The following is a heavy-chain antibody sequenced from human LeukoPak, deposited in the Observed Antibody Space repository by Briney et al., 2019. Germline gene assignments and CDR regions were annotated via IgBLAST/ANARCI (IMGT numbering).Heavy chain of an antibody. D-gene: IGHD3-22*01. V-gene: IGHV1-8*01. CDR3: AGGRNSVYYFNVVAPSYFDY. J-gene: IGHJ4*02. CDR1: GYTFTSYD. CDR2: MNPNSGNT. Sequence: ASVKVSCKASGYTFTSYDINWVRQATGQGLEWMGWMNPNSGNTGYAQKFQGRVTMTRDTSINTAYMDLSRLRSDNTAVYYCAGGRNSVYYFNVVAPSYFDYWGQGTLVTVSS.